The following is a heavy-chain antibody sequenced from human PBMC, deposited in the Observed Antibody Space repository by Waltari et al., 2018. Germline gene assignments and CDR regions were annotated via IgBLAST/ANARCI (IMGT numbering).Heavy chain of an antibody. J-gene: IGHJ4*02. CDR3: GRDRGYGQSDS. V-gene: IGHV3-7*03. CDR1: GFTFSNYW. Sequence: EVQLVESGGGLVQPGGSLRLSCAASGFTFSNYWMSWVRQAPGKGLEWVANIKQDGSEKDYVDSVKGRFTISRDNAKSSLYLQMNSLRAEDTAVYYCGRDRGYGQSDSWGQGTLVTVSS. CDR2: IKQDGSEK. D-gene: IGHD5-18*01.